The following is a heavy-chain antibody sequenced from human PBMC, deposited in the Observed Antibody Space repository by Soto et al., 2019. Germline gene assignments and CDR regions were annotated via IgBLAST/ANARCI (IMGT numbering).Heavy chain of an antibody. J-gene: IGHJ4*02. CDR3: TTVRVCNYFDY. CDR2: IKSKTDGGTT. Sequence: PGGSLRLSCAASGFTFSNDWMSWVRQAPGKGREWVGRIKSKTDGGTTDYAAPVKGRFTISRDDSKNTRYLQMNSLKTEDTAVYYCTTVRVCNYFDYWGQGTLVTVSS. V-gene: IGHV3-15*01. D-gene: IGHD4-4*01. CDR1: GFTFSNDW.